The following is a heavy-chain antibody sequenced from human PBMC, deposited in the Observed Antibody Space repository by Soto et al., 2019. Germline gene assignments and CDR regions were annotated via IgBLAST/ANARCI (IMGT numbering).Heavy chain of an antibody. J-gene: IGHJ4*02. V-gene: IGHV3-23*01. D-gene: IGHD3-10*01. CDR3: AKNPRNYYYGSGFN. Sequence: PGGSLRLSCTASGFTFSSYAMSWVRPAPGKGLEWVSAISGSGGSTYYADSVKGRFTISRDNSKNTLYLQMNSLRAEDTAVYYCAKNPRNYYYGSGFNWGQGTLVTVSS. CDR1: GFTFSSYA. CDR2: ISGSGGST.